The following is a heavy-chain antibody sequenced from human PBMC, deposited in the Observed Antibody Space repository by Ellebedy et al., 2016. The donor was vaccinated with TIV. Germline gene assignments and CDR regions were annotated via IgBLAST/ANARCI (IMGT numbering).Heavy chain of an antibody. J-gene: IGHJ4*02. CDR1: GFTFGTFG. CDR3: ARVHCGSISCFGWDLDY. V-gene: IGHV3-33*08. CDR2: IWSDGNNK. D-gene: IGHD3-3*02. Sequence: PGGSLRLSCAASGFTFGTFGIHWVRQAPGKGLEWVAVIWSDGNNKYYADFVKGRVSVSRDNSKNTSYLQMNSLRAEDTAVYYCARVHCGSISCFGWDLDYWGQGTLVTVSS.